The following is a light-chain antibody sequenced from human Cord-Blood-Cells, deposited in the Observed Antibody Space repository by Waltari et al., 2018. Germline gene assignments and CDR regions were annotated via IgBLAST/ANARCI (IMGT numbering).Light chain of an antibody. Sequence: QSVLTQPPSASGTPGQRVTIPCSGSSSNTGSNYVYWYQQLPGTVPKLLIYRNNQRPSGVPDRFSGSKSGTSASLAISGLRSEYEADYYCAAWDDSLSGWVFGGGTKLTVL. J-gene: IGLJ3*02. CDR3: AAWDDSLSGWV. CDR1: SSNTGSNY. CDR2: RNN. V-gene: IGLV1-47*01.